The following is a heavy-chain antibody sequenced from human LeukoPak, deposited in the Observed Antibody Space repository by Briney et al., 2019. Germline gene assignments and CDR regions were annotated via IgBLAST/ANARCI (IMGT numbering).Heavy chain of an antibody. D-gene: IGHD2-15*01. Sequence: SETLSLTCAVYGGSFSAFYWSWIRQPPGKGLEWIGETNHSGSSNYNASLKSRVTISVDTSKNQFSLKLTSVTAADTAVYYCARGPKRGGFSYWGQGTLVTVSS. CDR3: ARGPKRGGFSY. J-gene: IGHJ4*02. CDR1: GGSFSAFY. V-gene: IGHV4-34*01. CDR2: TNHSGSS.